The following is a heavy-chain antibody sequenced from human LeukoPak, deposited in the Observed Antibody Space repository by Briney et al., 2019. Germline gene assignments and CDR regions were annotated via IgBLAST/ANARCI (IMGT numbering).Heavy chain of an antibody. CDR3: AKIGAVAGHFDY. CDR1: GFTLSSYG. Sequence: GGSLRLSCAASGFTLSSYGMHWVRQAPGKGLEWVAFIRYDGSDKYYADSVKGRFTISRDNSKNTLYLQMNSLRGEDTAVYYCAKIGAVAGHFDYWGQGTLVTVSS. D-gene: IGHD6-19*01. J-gene: IGHJ4*02. V-gene: IGHV3-30*02. CDR2: IRYDGSDK.